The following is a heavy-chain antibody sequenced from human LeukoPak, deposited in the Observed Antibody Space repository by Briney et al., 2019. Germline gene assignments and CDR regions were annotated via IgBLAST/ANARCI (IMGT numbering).Heavy chain of an antibody. V-gene: IGHV3-48*01. CDR1: GLTFSSYS. Sequence: GGSLSLSFEASGLTFSSYSMNWFRRAPGKGLEWVSYITSSSSPIYYADSVQGRFTISRDNAKNSLFLQMNSLRAEDTAVYYCARSSSGAKDYWGQGTLVTVSS. J-gene: IGHJ4*02. CDR3: ARSSSGAKDY. CDR2: ITSSSSPI. D-gene: IGHD1-26*01.